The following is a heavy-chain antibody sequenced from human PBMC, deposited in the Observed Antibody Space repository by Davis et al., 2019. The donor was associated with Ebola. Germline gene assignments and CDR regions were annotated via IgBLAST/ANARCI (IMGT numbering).Heavy chain of an antibody. CDR2: FYPGYSDT. Sequence: GESLKISCQGPGYSFPSYWIGGVRKMPGKGLEWMGIFYPGYSDTRSSPSFHGQVTISADKSISTAYLQWSSLKASDTAMYYCALSNTAMVGDFDYWGQGTLVTVSS. V-gene: IGHV5-51*01. D-gene: IGHD5-18*01. CDR1: GYSFPSYW. CDR3: ALSNTAMVGDFDY. J-gene: IGHJ4*02.